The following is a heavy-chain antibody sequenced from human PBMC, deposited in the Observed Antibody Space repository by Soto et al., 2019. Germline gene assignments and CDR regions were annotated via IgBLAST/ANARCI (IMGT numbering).Heavy chain of an antibody. D-gene: IGHD3-10*01. J-gene: IGHJ3*02. CDR1: GYTFTSYG. Sequence: ASVKVSCKASGYTFTSYGSSWVRQAPGQGLEWMGWISAYNGNTNYAQKLQGRVTMTTDTSTSTAYMELRSLRSDDTAVYYCARGHMVRGVIGAFDIWGQGTMVTVSS. CDR2: ISAYNGNT. CDR3: ARGHMVRGVIGAFDI. V-gene: IGHV1-18*01.